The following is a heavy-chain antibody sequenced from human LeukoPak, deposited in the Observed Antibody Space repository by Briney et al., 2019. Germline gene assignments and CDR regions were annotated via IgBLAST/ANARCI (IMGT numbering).Heavy chain of an antibody. CDR1: GFTFSSYS. CDR3: ARGNYAVDY. V-gene: IGHV3-48*02. J-gene: IGHJ4*02. CDR2: ISSSSSTI. Sequence: GGSLRLSCAASGFTFSSYSMNWVRQAPGKGLEWVSYISSSSSTIYYADSVKGRFTISRDNAKNSLYLQMNILRDEDTAVYYCARGNYAVDYWGQGTLVTVSS. D-gene: IGHD1-7*01.